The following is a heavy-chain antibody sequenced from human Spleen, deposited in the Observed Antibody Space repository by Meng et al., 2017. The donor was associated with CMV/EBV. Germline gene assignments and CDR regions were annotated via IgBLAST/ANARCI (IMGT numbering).Heavy chain of an antibody. J-gene: IGHJ4*02. CDR1: GFTFSRYW. CDR3: ARGLTWTWKQQWFDY. V-gene: IGHV3-7*01. CDR2: IRQDEGAK. Sequence: GESLKISCKGSGFTFSRYWMSWVRQAPGKGLEWVANIRQDEGAKFYMDSVRGRFTVSRDNAENSLYLQMNSLRGEDTAVYYCARGLTWTWKQQWFDYWGQGTLVTVSS. D-gene: IGHD5-18*01.